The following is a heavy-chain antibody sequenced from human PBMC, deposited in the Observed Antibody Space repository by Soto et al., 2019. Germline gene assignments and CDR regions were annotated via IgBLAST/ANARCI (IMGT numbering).Heavy chain of an antibody. Sequence: AAVKVSCKASRYSFTTYALHWVRQAPGQRLEWMGWINAGNGDTKYSEKFQGRVTITRDTSANTAYMELSSLRSEDTSVYYCARDPGTGAALRAYHFDYWGQGTLVTVSS. CDR3: ARDPGTGAALRAYHFDY. CDR2: INAGNGDT. D-gene: IGHD1-1*01. J-gene: IGHJ4*02. V-gene: IGHV1-3*01. CDR1: RYSFTTYA.